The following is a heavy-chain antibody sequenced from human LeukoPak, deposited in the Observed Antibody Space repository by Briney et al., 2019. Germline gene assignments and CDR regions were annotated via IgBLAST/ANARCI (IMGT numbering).Heavy chain of an antibody. CDR1: GGSISSYY. Sequence: SETLSLTCTVSGGSISSYYWSWIRQPPGKGLEWIGYIYYSGSTNYNPSLKSRVTISVDTSKDQFSLKLSSVTAADTAVYYCARGASEYYDVLTGTAPPEYWGQGTLVTVSS. V-gene: IGHV4-59*01. CDR2: IYYSGST. CDR3: ARGASEYYDVLTGTAPPEY. J-gene: IGHJ4*02. D-gene: IGHD3-9*01.